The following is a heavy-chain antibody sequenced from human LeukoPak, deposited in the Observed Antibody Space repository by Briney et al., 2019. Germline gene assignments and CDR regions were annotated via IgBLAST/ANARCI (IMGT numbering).Heavy chain of an antibody. V-gene: IGHV4-59*01. CDR1: GGAISSYY. CDR2: VSYSGST. J-gene: IGHJ6*02. CDR3: ARVPRGDYYYGMDV. Sequence: PSETLSLTCTVSGGAISSYYWSWIRQPPGKGREWIGHVSYSGSTNYNPSLKSRVTISVDTSKNQFSLKLTSVTAADTAMYYRARVPRGDYYYGMDVWGQGTTVTVSS. D-gene: IGHD3-10*01.